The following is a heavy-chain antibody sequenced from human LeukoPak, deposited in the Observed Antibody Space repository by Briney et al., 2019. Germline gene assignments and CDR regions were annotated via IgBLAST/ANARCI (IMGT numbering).Heavy chain of an antibody. Sequence: GGSLRLSCAASGFTFSSYGMHRVRQAPGKGLEWVAVIWYDGSNKYYADSVKGRFTISRDNSKNTLYLQMNSLRAEDTAVYYCARAEDSSGYYYYFDYWGQGTLVTVSS. V-gene: IGHV3-33*01. CDR2: IWYDGSNK. CDR1: GFTFSSYG. D-gene: IGHD3-22*01. CDR3: ARAEDSSGYYYYFDY. J-gene: IGHJ4*02.